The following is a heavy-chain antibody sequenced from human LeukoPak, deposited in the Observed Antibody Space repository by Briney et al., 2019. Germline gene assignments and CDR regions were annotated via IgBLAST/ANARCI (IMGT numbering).Heavy chain of an antibody. CDR1: GFTFSSYA. CDR2: IKQDGSEK. J-gene: IGHJ6*03. V-gene: IGHV3-7*01. D-gene: IGHD2-8*02. CDR3: ASRYCTGVNCFAASYMCMDV. Sequence: GGSLRLSCAASGFTFSSYAMTWFRQAPGKGLEWVANIKQDGSEKYYVDSVKGRFTISRDNADRSLYLQMTSLRVEDTAVYFCASRYCTGVNCFAASYMCMDVWGKGTTVTVSS.